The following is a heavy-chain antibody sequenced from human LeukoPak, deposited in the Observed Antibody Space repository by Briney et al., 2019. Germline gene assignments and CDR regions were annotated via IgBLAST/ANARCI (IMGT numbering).Heavy chain of an antibody. CDR1: GFTFDDYA. CDR2: ISWNSGSI. J-gene: IGHJ5*02. V-gene: IGHV3-9*01. CDR3: AKSQYSSSSFLVGFDP. Sequence: PGGSLRLSRAASGFTFDDYAMHWVRQAPGKGLEWVSGISWNSGSIGYADSVKGRFTISRDNAKNSLYLQMNSLRAEVTALYYCAKSQYSSSSFLVGFDPWGQGTLVTVSS. D-gene: IGHD6-6*01.